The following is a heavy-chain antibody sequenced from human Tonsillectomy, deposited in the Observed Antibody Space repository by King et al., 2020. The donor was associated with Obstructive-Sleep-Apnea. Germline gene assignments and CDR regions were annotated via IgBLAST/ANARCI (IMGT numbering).Heavy chain of an antibody. Sequence: VQLVQSGGGVVQPGGSLRLSCVASGFTFSSYGMHWVRQAPGKGLEWVAFIRYDGNNKYYSESVKGRFTISRDNSKNTLYLQMNSLRAEDTAVYYCAKESFRTVTIPQDAFDIWGQGTMVTVSS. J-gene: IGHJ3*02. CDR1: GFTFSSYG. CDR2: IRYDGNNK. CDR3: AKESFRTVTIPQDAFDI. V-gene: IGHV3-30*02. D-gene: IGHD4-17*01.